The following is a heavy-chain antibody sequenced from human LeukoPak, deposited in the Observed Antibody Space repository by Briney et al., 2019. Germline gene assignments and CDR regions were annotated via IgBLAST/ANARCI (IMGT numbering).Heavy chain of an antibody. J-gene: IGHJ6*03. D-gene: IGHD1-1*01. Sequence: SETLSLTCTVSGGSISSGSYYWSWIRQPAGKGLEWNGRNYTSGSTSYNPSLKSRVTISVDTSKNQFSLKLSSVTAADTAVYYCARGEERVILSGYYYYYYMVVWGKGPRSPSP. V-gene: IGHV4-61*02. CDR1: GGSISSGSYY. CDR3: ARGEERVILSGYYYYYYMVV. CDR2: NYTSGST.